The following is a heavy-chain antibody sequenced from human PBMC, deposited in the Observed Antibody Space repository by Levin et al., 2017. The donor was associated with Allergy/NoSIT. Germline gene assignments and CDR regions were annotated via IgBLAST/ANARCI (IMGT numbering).Heavy chain of an antibody. D-gene: IGHD6-19*01. CDR1: GFTFDGCA. Sequence: GGSLRLSCAASGFTFDGCAMHWVRQIPGKGLEWVSGISWNSDTIGYADSVKGRFTISRDNARNSLYLQMNSLRAEDTALYYCARTQWPVSGNYFDYWGQGTLVTVSS. V-gene: IGHV3-9*01. J-gene: IGHJ4*02. CDR2: ISWNSDTI. CDR3: ARTQWPVSGNYFDY.